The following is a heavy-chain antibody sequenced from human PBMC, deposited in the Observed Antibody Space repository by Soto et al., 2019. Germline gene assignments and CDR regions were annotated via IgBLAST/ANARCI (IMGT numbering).Heavy chain of an antibody. J-gene: IGHJ4*02. CDR2: IYYSGST. CDR1: GGSIRSYY. CDR3: AKLGRRGNYFDY. D-gene: IGHD2-15*01. Sequence: SETLSLTCTVSGGSIRSYYWSWIRQPPGKGLEWIGYIYYSGSTNYNPSLKSRVTISVDTSKNQFSLKLSSVTAADTAVYYCAKLGRRGNYFDYWGQGTLVTVSS. V-gene: IGHV4-59*01.